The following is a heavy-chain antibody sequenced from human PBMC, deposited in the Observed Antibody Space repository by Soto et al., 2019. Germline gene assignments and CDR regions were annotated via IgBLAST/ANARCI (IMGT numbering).Heavy chain of an antibody. Sequence: QVQLQESGPGLVKRSQTLSLTCTVSGGSISSDGSYWSWIRQHPGKDLEWIAYIYYTGGTYTNPSLTSRVTISADTSKNQFSLKLKSVTAADTAVYFCARALVGSTVEGFEIWGQGTLVTVSS. CDR3: ARALVGSTVEGFEI. J-gene: IGHJ3*02. CDR1: GGSISSDGSY. V-gene: IGHV4-31*03. D-gene: IGHD1-26*01. CDR2: IYYTGGT.